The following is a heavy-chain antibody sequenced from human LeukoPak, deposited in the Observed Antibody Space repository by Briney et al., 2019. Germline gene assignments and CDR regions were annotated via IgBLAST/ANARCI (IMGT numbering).Heavy chain of an antibody. CDR1: GGSISSSSYY. J-gene: IGHJ5*02. Sequence: PSETLSLTCTVSGGSISSSSYYWGWIRQPPGKGLEWIGSIYYSGSTYYNPSLKSRVTISVDTSKNQFSLKLSPVTAADTAVYYCARQNRPAAILLNWFDPWGQGTLVTVSS. CDR3: ARQNRPAAILLNWFDP. CDR2: IYYSGST. D-gene: IGHD2-2*02. V-gene: IGHV4-39*01.